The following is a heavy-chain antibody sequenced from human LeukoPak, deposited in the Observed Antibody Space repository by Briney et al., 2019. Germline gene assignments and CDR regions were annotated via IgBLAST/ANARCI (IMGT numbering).Heavy chain of an antibody. Sequence: PSETLALICTVSGGSIRSYYWSCIRQPPGKGLEWIGYIYYSGSTNYNTSLKSRVTISVDTSKNQFSLKLSSVTAADTAVYYCARGGYSYGIDYWGQGTLVTVSS. J-gene: IGHJ4*02. V-gene: IGHV4-59*01. CDR3: ARGGYSYGIDY. D-gene: IGHD5-18*01. CDR2: IYYSGST. CDR1: GGSIRSYY.